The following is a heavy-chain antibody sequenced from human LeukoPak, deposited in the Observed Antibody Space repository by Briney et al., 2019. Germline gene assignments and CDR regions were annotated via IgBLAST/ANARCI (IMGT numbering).Heavy chain of an antibody. J-gene: IGHJ4*02. CDR2: IHTGGGT. CDR1: GDSISSYY. CDR3: ARLTRLSTSPDRYYLDY. Sequence: SETLSLTCTVSGDSISSYYWSWIRQPPGKGLEWIGYIHTGGGTSYIPSLKGRGTISIDTSKNQFSLKRSSVTAADSAVYYCARLTRLSTSPDRYYLDYWGQGTLVTVSS. V-gene: IGHV4-4*09. D-gene: IGHD6-6*01.